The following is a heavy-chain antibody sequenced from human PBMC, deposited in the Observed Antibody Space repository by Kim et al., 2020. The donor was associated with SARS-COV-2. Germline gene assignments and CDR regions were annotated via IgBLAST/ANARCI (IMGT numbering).Heavy chain of an antibody. J-gene: IGHJ4*02. Sequence: RYRTSFQAQVTISADKSISTAYLQWSSLKASDTAMYYCARRPGLQSGADYWGQGTLITVSS. CDR3: ARRPGLQSGADY. D-gene: IGHD4-4*01. V-gene: IGHV5-51*01.